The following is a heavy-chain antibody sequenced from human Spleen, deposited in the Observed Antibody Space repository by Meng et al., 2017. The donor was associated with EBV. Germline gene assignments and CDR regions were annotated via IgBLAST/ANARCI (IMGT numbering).Heavy chain of an antibody. CDR2: INSDGNVI. CDR1: GFTLSSYW. V-gene: IGHV3-74*01. J-gene: IGHJ4*02. CDR3: AKDCFGAKDS. D-gene: IGHD1-26*01. Sequence: EVQVRESGGGLVQPGGSLRLSCADSGFTLSSYWVHWVRQAPGKGLVWVSRINSDGNVITYADSVKGRFTISRDNAKNTVYLQMNNVRVEDTAVYYCAKDCFGAKDSWGQGTLVTVSS.